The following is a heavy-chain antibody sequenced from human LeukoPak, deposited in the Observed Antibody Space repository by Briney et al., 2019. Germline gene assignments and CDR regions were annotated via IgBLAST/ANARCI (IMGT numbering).Heavy chain of an antibody. Sequence: PSETLSLTCTVSGGSISSSSYYWGWIRQPPGKGLEWIGSIYYRGITYYNPPLKSRVTISVDTSKNQFSLKLSSVTAADTAVYYCARVVYDSSTYPKSYFDFWGQGTLVTVSS. D-gene: IGHD3-22*01. CDR1: GGSISSSSYY. CDR2: IYYRGIT. CDR3: ARVVYDSSTYPKSYFDF. J-gene: IGHJ4*02. V-gene: IGHV4-39*07.